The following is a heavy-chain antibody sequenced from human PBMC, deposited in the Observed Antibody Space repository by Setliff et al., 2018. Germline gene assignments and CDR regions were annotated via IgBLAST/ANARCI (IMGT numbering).Heavy chain of an antibody. CDR3: ARVRLGLPMVDY. CDR2: FDPEDGET. Sequence: ASVKVSCKVSGYTLTELSMHWVRQAPGKGLEWMGGFDPEDGETIYAQKFQGRVTMTEDTSTDTACMELSSLRSEDTAVYYCARVRLGLPMVDYWGQGTLVTVSS. D-gene: IGHD5-18*01. CDR1: GYTLTELS. V-gene: IGHV1-24*01. J-gene: IGHJ4*02.